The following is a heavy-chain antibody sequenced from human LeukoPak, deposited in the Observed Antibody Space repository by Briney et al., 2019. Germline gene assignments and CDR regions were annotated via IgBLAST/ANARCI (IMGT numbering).Heavy chain of an antibody. CDR2: IRSRNNYI. CDR3: ARVFSMSGRGYDYMDV. V-gene: IGHV3-21*01. J-gene: IGHJ6*03. D-gene: IGHD1-14*01. CDR1: AFNVSGYT. Sequence: GGSLRLSCAASAFNVSGYTVNWVRQAPGKGLEWISSIRSRNNYITYAASVEGRFTISRDNTKNSLYLQMNSLRVEDTAVYYCARVFSMSGRGYDYMDVWGKGTSVIISS.